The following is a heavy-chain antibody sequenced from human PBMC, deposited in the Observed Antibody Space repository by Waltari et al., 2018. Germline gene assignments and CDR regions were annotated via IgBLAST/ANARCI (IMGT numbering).Heavy chain of an antibody. CDR1: GFTFDDYA. J-gene: IGHJ1*01. Sequence: EVQLVESGGGLVQPGRSLRLSCAASGFTFDDYAMHWVRQAPGKGLEWVSGISWNSGSIGYADSVKGRFTISRDNAKNSLYLQMNSLRAEDTALYYCAKDWEGAVAGTWGYFQHWGQGTLVTVSS. CDR2: ISWNSGSI. V-gene: IGHV3-9*01. CDR3: AKDWEGAVAGTWGYFQH. D-gene: IGHD6-19*01.